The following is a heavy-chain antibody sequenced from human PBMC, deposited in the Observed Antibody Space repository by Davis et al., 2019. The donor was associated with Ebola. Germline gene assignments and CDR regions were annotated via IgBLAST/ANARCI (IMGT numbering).Heavy chain of an antibody. CDR1: GFMFSTYS. CDR2: IGSDSGT. V-gene: IGHV3-23*01. Sequence: GESLKISCAASGFMFSTYSMHWVRQAPGKGLEWVSGIGSDSGTHYAHSVKGRFTISRDDSKNTLSLQMDSLRADDTAVYYCAKSFLITGSHMSEFRGVDYWGQGTVVTVSS. J-gene: IGHJ4*02. CDR3: AKSFLITGSHMSEFRGVDY. D-gene: IGHD2-8*02.